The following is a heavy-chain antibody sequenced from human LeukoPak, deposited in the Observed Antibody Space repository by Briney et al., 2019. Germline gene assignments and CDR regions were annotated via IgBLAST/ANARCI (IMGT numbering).Heavy chain of an antibody. V-gene: IGHV1-18*01. CDR3: ARVTGSGNPT. Sequence: GASVKVSCKASGYTFNSYGITWVRQAPGQGLEWMGWISVYNGNINYAQKLQGRVTMTTDTSTSTAYMELRSLRSEDTAVYYCARVTGSGNPTWGQGTLVTVSS. CDR1: GYTFNSYG. J-gene: IGHJ4*02. CDR2: ISVYNGNI. D-gene: IGHD3-10*01.